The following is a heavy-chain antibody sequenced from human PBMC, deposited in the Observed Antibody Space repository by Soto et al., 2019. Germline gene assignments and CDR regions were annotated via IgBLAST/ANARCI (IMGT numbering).Heavy chain of an antibody. J-gene: IGHJ5*02. Sequence: LXESGPGLVKPSETLSLTCTVSGGSISSSSYFWGWIRQPPGKGLEWIGSIYYSGSTYYNPSLKSRVTVSVDTSKNQSSLKLSSVTAADTAVYYCARHPSDFWFDPWGQGTLVTVSS. D-gene: IGHD2-21*02. CDR3: ARHPSDFWFDP. V-gene: IGHV4-39*01. CDR2: IYYSGST. CDR1: GGSISSSSYF.